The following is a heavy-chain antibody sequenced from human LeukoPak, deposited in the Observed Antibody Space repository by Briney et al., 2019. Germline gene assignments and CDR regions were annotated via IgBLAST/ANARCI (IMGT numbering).Heavy chain of an antibody. CDR2: ISHDGSHK. V-gene: IGHV3-30*04. D-gene: IGHD4-23*01. Sequence: GGSLRLSCVASGFTFSSFSMHWVRQAPGNGLEWVAVISHDGSHKSYADSVRGRFTISRDNSKNTLSLQMNTLRPEETALFYCARDPNRLADYGGDYFDHWGQGTLVTVSS. CDR3: ARDPNRLADYGGDYFDH. J-gene: IGHJ4*02. CDR1: GFTFSSFS.